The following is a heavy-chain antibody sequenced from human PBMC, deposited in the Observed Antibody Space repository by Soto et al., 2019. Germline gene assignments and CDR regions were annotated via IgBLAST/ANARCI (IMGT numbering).Heavy chain of an antibody. Sequence: PSETLSLTCAVYAGSFSDNYWSWIRQPPGKGLEWIGEINQSGSTNYSPSLKSRVTISVDTSKNQFSLKLTSVTAADTAVYYCARGLTYCSSTTCAETRFDPWRQGTLVTVSS. CDR3: ARGLTYCSSTTCAETRFDP. CDR1: AGSFSDNY. CDR2: INQSGST. D-gene: IGHD2-2*01. J-gene: IGHJ5*02. V-gene: IGHV4-34*01.